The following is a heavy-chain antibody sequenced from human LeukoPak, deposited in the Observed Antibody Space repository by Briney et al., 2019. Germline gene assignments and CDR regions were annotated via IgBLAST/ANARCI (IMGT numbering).Heavy chain of an antibody. CDR2: IGPNNGNT. D-gene: IGHD3-22*01. CDR1: GYTFSDYA. CDR3: ARDGYYYDSSGVVFFDY. V-gene: IGHV1-18*01. Sequence: ASVKVSCKPSGYTFSDYAFSWVRQAPGQGLEWKGWIGPNNGNTNYARNLQGRVTMTTDTSTGTAYMELRSLRSDDTAVYYRARDGYYYDSSGVVFFDYWGQGTLVTVSS. J-gene: IGHJ4*02.